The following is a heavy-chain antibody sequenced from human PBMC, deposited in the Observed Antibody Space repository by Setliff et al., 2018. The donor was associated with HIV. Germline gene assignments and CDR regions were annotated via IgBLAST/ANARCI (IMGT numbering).Heavy chain of an antibody. J-gene: IGHJ4*02. Sequence: SETLSLTCTVSGGSITSGSYYWSWIRQPAGKGREWIGRFYTSGSTNYNPSLKSRVTMSVDTSKNQFSLKLSSVTAADTAVYYCARDRGSGSWCDFWGQGTLVTVSS. D-gene: IGHD1-26*01. CDR1: GGSITSGSYY. CDR3: ARDRGSGSWCDF. V-gene: IGHV4-61*02. CDR2: FYTSGST.